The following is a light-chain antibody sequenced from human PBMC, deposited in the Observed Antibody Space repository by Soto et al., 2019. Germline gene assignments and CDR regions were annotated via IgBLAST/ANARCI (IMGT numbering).Light chain of an antibody. V-gene: IGLV2-8*01. CDR1: SSDVGAYNY. Sequence: QSVLTQPPSASGSPGQSVTISCTGTSSDVGAYNYVSWYQQHPGKAPKLMIYDVSKRPSGVPYRLSGSKSGNAASLTVSGRQGEDEADYYCSAYAGSSWVFGGGTKLTVL. CDR2: DVS. CDR3: SAYAGSSWV. J-gene: IGLJ3*02.